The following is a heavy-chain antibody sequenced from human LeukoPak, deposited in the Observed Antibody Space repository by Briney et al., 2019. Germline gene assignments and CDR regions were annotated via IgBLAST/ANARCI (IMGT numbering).Heavy chain of an antibody. J-gene: IGHJ4*02. CDR1: GIIFRDAW. CDR3: TKDPPLTGGVYSAH. Sequence: GGSLRLSCVVSGIIFRDAWMIWVRQTPGKGLEWVGLIRSKVDGGTTDYAAPVKGRFTISRDDSKNTLYLQMSSLKIEDTAIYYCTKDPPLTGGVYSAHWGPGTLVTVSS. V-gene: IGHV3-15*07. CDR2: IRSKVDGGTT. D-gene: IGHD7-27*01.